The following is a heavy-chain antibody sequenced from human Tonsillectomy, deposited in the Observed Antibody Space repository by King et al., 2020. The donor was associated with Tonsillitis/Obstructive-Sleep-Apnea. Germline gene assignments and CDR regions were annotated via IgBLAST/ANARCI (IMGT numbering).Heavy chain of an antibody. J-gene: IGHJ6*02. CDR3: AGQSYYYGMDV. Sequence: VQLQESGPGLVKPSETLSLTCTVSGGPISSYYWSWIRQPPGKGLEWIGYIYYSGSTNYNPSLKSRVTISVDTSKNQFSLKLSSVTAADTAVYYCAGQSYYYGMDVWGQGTTVTVSS. CDR2: IYYSGST. CDR1: GGPISSYY. V-gene: IGHV4-59*08.